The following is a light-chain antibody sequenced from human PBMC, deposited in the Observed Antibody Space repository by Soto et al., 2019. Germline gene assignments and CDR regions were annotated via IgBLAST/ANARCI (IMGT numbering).Light chain of an antibody. CDR2: DAS. J-gene: IGKJ1*01. CDR1: QTISNW. Sequence: TQSPPTLSASSGARATFTSRARQTISNWLAWYQVKPGKAPKLLMHDASSLQSGVPSRFSGSGSGTEFTLTISSLQPDDFATYYCQHYNSYSEAFGQGTKVDI. V-gene: IGKV1-5*01. CDR3: QHYNSYSEA.